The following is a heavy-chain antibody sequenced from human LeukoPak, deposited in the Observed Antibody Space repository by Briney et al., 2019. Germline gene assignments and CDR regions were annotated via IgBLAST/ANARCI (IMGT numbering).Heavy chain of an antibody. Sequence: SNKYSADSMKGRFTFSRDNSKNTLYLQMNSLRAEDTAVYYCARDDLFTSRGAFDIWGQGTMVTASS. V-gene: IGHV3-30*01. J-gene: IGHJ3*02. D-gene: IGHD2-2*01. CDR2: SNK. CDR3: ARDDLFTSRGAFDI.